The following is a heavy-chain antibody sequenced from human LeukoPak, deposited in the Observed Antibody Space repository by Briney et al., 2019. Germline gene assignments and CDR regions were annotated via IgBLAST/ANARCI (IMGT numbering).Heavy chain of an antibody. V-gene: IGHV4-59*01. Sequence: PSETLSLTCTVSGGSISSYYWSWIRQPPGKGLEWIGYIYYSGSTNYNPSLKSRVTISVDTSKNQFSLKLSSVTAADTAVYYCAREGEGEVTAIDYWGQGTLVTVSS. D-gene: IGHD2-21*02. CDR2: IYYSGST. J-gene: IGHJ4*02. CDR3: AREGEGEVTAIDY. CDR1: GGSISSYY.